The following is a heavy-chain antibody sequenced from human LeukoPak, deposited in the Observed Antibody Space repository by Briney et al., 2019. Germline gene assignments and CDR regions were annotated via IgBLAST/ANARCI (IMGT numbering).Heavy chain of an antibody. CDR3: ARVRISLIRGIITNYGLDV. CDR2: ISGSGGST. Sequence: GGSLRLSCAASGFTFSSYAMSWVRQAPGKGLEWVSAISGSGGSTYYADSVKGRFTISRDNSKNTLYLQMNSLRTEDTAVYYCARVRISLIRGIITNYGLDVWGQGTTVTVSS. V-gene: IGHV3-23*01. D-gene: IGHD3-10*01. J-gene: IGHJ6*02. CDR1: GFTFSSYA.